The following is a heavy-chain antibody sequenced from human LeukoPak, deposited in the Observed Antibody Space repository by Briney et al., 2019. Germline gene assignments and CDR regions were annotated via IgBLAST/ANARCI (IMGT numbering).Heavy chain of an antibody. D-gene: IGHD1-14*01. V-gene: IGHV1-8*01. CDR1: GYTFTNYD. J-gene: IGHJ4*02. CDR3: VRYPRTHYYFDC. Sequence: GASVKLSCKASGYTFTNYDIYWVRQATGQGPEWMGWMNPNSGHTGYAQKFQGRVTMTRNTSISTAYMELSSLSSEDTAVYYCVRYPRTHYYFDCWGQGTLVTVSS. CDR2: MNPNSGHT.